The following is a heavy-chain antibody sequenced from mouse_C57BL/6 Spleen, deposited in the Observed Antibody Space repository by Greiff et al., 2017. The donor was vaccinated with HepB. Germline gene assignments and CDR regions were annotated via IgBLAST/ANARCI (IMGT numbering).Heavy chain of an antibody. CDR1: GYAFSSSW. J-gene: IGHJ2*01. V-gene: IGHV1-82*01. CDR3: ARNYYGSYFDY. CDR2: IYPGDGDT. D-gene: IGHD1-1*01. Sequence: QVQLQQSGPELVKPGASVKISCKASGYAFSSSWMNWVKQRPGKGLEWIGRIYPGDGDTNYNGKFKGKATLTADKSSSTAYMQLSSLTSEDSAVYFCARNYYGSYFDYWGQGTTLTVSS.